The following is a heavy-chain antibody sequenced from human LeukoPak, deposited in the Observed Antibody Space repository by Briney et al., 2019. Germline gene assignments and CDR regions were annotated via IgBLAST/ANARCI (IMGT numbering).Heavy chain of an antibody. J-gene: IGHJ4*02. CDR1: GFTFSSYA. Sequence: GGSLRLSCAASGFTFSSYAMSWVRQAPGKGLEWVAVISYDGSNKYYADSVKGRFTISRDNSKNTLYLQMNSLRAEDTAVYYCARDGGKWELLPADYWGQGTLVTVSS. D-gene: IGHD1-26*01. CDR2: ISYDGSNK. CDR3: ARDGGKWELLPADY. V-gene: IGHV3-30-3*01.